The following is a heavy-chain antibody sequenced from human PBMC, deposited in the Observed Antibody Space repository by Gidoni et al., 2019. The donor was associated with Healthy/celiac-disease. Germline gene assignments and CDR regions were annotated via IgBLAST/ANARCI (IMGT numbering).Heavy chain of an antibody. J-gene: IGHJ4*02. CDR1: GGSFSGYY. V-gene: IGHV4-34*01. CDR2: INHSGST. D-gene: IGHD2-15*01. Sequence: QVQLQQWGAGLLKPSETLSLTCAVYGGSFSGYYWSWIRQPPGKGLEWIGEINHSGSTNYNPSLKSRVTISVDTSKNQFSLKLSSVTAADTAVYYCARRRSFRYCSGGSCYSFTIDYWGQGTLVTVSS. CDR3: ARRRSFRYCSGGSCYSFTIDY.